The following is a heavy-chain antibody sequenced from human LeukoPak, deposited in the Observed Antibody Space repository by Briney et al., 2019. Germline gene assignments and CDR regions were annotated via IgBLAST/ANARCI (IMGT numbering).Heavy chain of an antibody. Sequence: GGSLRLSCAASGFTFDEYGMSWVRQAPGKGLEWVSGINWNGCIVGYAESLKGRFTISRDNAKNSLYLQMNSLRAEDTALYYCAREWSDSSDGMDYWGQGTRDPVSS. CDR1: GFTFDEYG. D-gene: IGHD1-26*01. J-gene: IGHJ4*02. CDR2: INWNGCIV. V-gene: IGHV3-20*04. CDR3: AREWSDSSDGMDY.